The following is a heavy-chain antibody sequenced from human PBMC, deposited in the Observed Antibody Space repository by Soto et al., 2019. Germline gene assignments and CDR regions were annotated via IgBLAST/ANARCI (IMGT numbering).Heavy chain of an antibody. CDR2: IIPIFGTA. J-gene: IGHJ6*02. CDR1: GGTFSSYA. D-gene: IGHD3-3*01. CDR3: ARGYFWSNMSYYGMDV. Sequence: QVQLVQSGAEVKKPGSSVKVSCKASGGTFSSYAISWVRQAPGQGLEWMGGIIPIFGTANYAQKFQGRVTITADKSTSTAYIELSSLRSEDTAVYYCARGYFWSNMSYYGMDVWGQGTTVTVSS. V-gene: IGHV1-69*06.